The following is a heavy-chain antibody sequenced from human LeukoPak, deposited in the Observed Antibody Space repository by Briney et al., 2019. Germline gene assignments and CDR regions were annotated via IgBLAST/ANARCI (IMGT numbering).Heavy chain of an antibody. Sequence: GGSLRLSCAASGFTFSSYSMNWVRQAPGKGLEWVSSISSSSSYIYYADSVKGRFTISRGNAKNSLYLQMNSLRAEDTAVYYCARMVAAMGVDYWGQGTLVTVSS. CDR1: GFTFSSYS. J-gene: IGHJ4*02. V-gene: IGHV3-21*01. CDR2: ISSSSSYI. CDR3: ARMVAAMGVDY. D-gene: IGHD2-15*01.